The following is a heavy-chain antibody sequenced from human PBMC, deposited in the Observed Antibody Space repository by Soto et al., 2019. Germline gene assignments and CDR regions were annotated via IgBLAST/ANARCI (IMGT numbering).Heavy chain of an antibody. D-gene: IGHD2-15*01. V-gene: IGHV3-23*01. Sequence: EIHLLESGGALVQPGGSLRLSCAASGFTFSSYAMSWVRQAPGKGLEWVSLISGSGGATYYADSVKGRFTISRDSSKNTLYLQMHSLRVEDTAIYYCAKCDIVVPPAYYMDVWGRGTTVTVS. J-gene: IGHJ6*03. CDR3: AKCDIVVPPAYYMDV. CDR2: ISGSGGAT. CDR1: GFTFSSYA.